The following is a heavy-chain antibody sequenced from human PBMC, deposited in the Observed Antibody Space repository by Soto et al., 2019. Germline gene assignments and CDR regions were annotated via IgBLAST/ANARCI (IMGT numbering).Heavy chain of an antibody. CDR2: IVPLFRTT. CDR1: GGTFSSYA. J-gene: IGHJ6*02. CDR3: ARGGYSSTWSNLLDRSGLDV. Sequence: QVQLVQSGAEAKKPGSSVKVSCNTSGGTFSSYAISWVRQAPGQGLEWMGGIVPLFRTTNYAQKFQGRVTIAADTATYTLYMELSGLRAGDTAVYYCARGGYSSTWSNLLDRSGLDVWGQGTTVTVSS. D-gene: IGHD6-13*01. V-gene: IGHV1-69*06.